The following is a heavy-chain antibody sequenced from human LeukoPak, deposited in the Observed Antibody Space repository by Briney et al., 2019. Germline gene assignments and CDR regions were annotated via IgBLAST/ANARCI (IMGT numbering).Heavy chain of an antibody. V-gene: IGHV3-23*01. CDR3: AKGSSGWQMDFDY. CDR2: IRGSGRST. CDR1: GFTFSSYA. D-gene: IGHD6-19*01. J-gene: IGHJ4*02. Sequence: GRSLRLSCAASGFTFSSYAMSWVRPPPGKGLEWVSAIRGSGRSTYYADSVKGRFTIPRDNSKNTLYLQMNSLRAEDTAVYYCAKGSSGWQMDFDYWGQGTLVTVSS.